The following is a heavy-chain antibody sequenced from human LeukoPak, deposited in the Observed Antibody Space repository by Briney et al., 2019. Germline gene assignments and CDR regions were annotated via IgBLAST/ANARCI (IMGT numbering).Heavy chain of an antibody. D-gene: IGHD2-2*01. V-gene: IGHV3-7*01. CDR1: EFTFNSYW. CDR2: IKQDGSEK. Sequence: GGSLRLSCAASEFTFNSYWMSWVRQAPGKGLEWVANIKQDGSEKYYVDSVKGRFTISRDNAKDSLFLQMNSLRAEDTAVYYCATYSSSNGREFQYWGQGTLVTVSS. J-gene: IGHJ1*01. CDR3: ATYSSSNGREFQY.